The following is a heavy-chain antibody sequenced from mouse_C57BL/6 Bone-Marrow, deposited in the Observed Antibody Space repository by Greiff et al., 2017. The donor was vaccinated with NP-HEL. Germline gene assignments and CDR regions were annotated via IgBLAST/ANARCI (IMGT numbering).Heavy chain of an antibody. J-gene: IGHJ3*01. V-gene: IGHV5-4*01. CDR2: ISDGGSYT. CDR3: AREDGNPFAY. Sequence: EVHLVESGGGLVKPGGSLKLSCAASGFTFSSYAMSWVRQTPEKRLEWVATISDGGSYTYYPDNVKGRFTISRDNAKNNLYLQMSHLKSEDTALYYCAREDGNPFAYWGQGTLVTVSA. CDR1: GFTFSSYA. D-gene: IGHD1-1*01.